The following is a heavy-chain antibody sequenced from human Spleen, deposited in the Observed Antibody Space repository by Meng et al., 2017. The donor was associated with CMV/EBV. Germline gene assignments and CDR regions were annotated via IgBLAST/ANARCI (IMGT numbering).Heavy chain of an antibody. Sequence: QWQQVQAGTKVKIPGASVKVSCKGSGYTFTDYYIHWVRQAPGQGLEWMGLINSNTGATKYAQKFQNRITMTRDTSISTVYMELTTLSSDDTAVYYCESVGGWIGSSSVFGWFDPWGQGTLVTVSS. V-gene: IGHV1-2*02. CDR1: GYTFTDYY. CDR3: ESVGGWIGSSSVFGWFDP. CDR2: INSNTGAT. D-gene: IGHD6-6*01. J-gene: IGHJ5*02.